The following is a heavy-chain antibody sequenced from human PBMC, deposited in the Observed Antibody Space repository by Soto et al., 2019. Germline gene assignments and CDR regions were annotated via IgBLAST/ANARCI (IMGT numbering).Heavy chain of an antibody. V-gene: IGHV2-5*02. J-gene: IGHJ4*02. CDR1: GFSLNSRGVG. CDR3: VHRGPVDETGMGFDF. Sequence: SGPTLVNPTQTLTLTCTFSGFSLNSRGVGVGWVRQPPGKALEWLAIVYWDDDKRYRPSLRSRLSIRKDTPKNQVVLTLTNTDPVDTATYYCVHRGPVDETGMGFDFWGQGSLVNVSS. D-gene: IGHD3-9*01. CDR2: VYWDDDK.